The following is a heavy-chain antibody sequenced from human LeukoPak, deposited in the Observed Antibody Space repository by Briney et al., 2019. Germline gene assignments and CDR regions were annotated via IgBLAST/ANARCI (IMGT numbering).Heavy chain of an antibody. J-gene: IGHJ4*02. Sequence: GASVKVSCKASGCTFTSYGISWVRQAPGQGLEWMGWISAYNGNTNYAQKLQGRVTMTTDTSTSTAYMELRSLRSDDTAVYYCARGPPVYGGSCYGYWGQGTLVTVPS. CDR1: GCTFTSYG. D-gene: IGHD2-15*01. CDR2: ISAYNGNT. V-gene: IGHV1-18*01. CDR3: ARGPPVYGGSCYGY.